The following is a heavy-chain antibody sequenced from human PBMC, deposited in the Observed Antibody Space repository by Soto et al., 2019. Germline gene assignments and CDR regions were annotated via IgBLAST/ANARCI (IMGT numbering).Heavy chain of an antibody. Sequence: SVKVSCKASGGTFSSYTISWVRQAPGQGLEWMGRIIPILGIANYAQKFQGRVTITADKSTSTAYMELSSLRSEDTAVYYCARERYSSSSPSDFDYWGQGTLVTVSS. D-gene: IGHD6-6*01. V-gene: IGHV1-69*04. J-gene: IGHJ4*02. CDR2: IIPILGIA. CDR1: GGTFSSYT. CDR3: ARERYSSSSPSDFDY.